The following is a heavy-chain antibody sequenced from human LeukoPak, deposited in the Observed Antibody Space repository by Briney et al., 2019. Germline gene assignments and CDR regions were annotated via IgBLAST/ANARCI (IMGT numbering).Heavy chain of an antibody. CDR2: IYSGGST. Sequence: RGSLGLSCAASGFTFSSYWMSWVRQAPGKGLEWVSVIYSGGSTYYADSVKGRFTISRDNSKNTLYLQMNSLRAEDTAVYYCARVSGEQYYFDYWGQGTLVTVSS. D-gene: IGHD1-26*01. CDR1: GFTFSSYW. V-gene: IGHV3-66*01. CDR3: ARVSGEQYYFDY. J-gene: IGHJ4*02.